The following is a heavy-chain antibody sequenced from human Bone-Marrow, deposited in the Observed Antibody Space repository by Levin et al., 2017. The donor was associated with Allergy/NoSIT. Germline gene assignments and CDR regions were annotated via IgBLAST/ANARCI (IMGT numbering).Heavy chain of an antibody. Sequence: SETLSLTCAVYGGSFSGYYWSWIRQPPGKGLEWIGEINHSGSTNYNPSLKSRVTISVDTSKNQFSLKLSSVTAADTAVYYCARGLGPDILTGYYVYYFDYWGQGTLVTVSS. CDR1: GGSFSGYY. V-gene: IGHV4-34*01. J-gene: IGHJ4*02. CDR2: INHSGST. D-gene: IGHD3-9*01. CDR3: ARGLGPDILTGYYVYYFDY.